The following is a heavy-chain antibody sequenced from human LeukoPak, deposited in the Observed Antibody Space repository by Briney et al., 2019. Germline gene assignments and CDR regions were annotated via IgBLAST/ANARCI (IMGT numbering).Heavy chain of an antibody. CDR1: GFTFSSYD. Sequence: GGSLRLSCAASGFTFSSYDMHWVRHATGKGLEWVSAIGTAGDTYYPGSVKGRFTISRDNSKNTLYLQMNSLRVEDTAVYYCARDLNREDFDYWGQGTLVAVSS. CDR3: ARDLNREDFDY. D-gene: IGHD1-14*01. V-gene: IGHV3-13*01. CDR2: IGTAGDT. J-gene: IGHJ4*02.